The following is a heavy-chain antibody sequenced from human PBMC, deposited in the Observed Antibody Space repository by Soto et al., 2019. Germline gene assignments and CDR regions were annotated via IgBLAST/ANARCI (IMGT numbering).Heavy chain of an antibody. Sequence: QVQLQQWGAGLLKPSETLSLTCAVYGGSFSGYYWSWIRQPPGKGPEWIGEINHSGSTNYNPSLKSRVTISVDTSKNQFSLKLSSVTAADTAVYYCARGDYQLLQYYFDYWGQGTLVTVSS. CDR1: GGSFSGYY. J-gene: IGHJ4*02. V-gene: IGHV4-34*01. CDR3: ARGDYQLLQYYFDY. D-gene: IGHD2-2*01. CDR2: INHSGST.